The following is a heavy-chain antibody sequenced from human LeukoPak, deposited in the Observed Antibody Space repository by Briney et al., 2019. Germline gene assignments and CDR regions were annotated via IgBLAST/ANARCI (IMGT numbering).Heavy chain of an antibody. CDR3: ARIEYSSPRSSGGY. D-gene: IGHD6-6*01. CDR1: GYTFTSYD. J-gene: IGHJ4*02. CDR2: MNPNSGNT. V-gene: IGHV1-8*01. Sequence: GASVKVSCKASGYTFTSYDINWVRQAPGQGLEWMGWMNPNSGNTGYAQKFQGRVTMTRNTSISTAYMELSSLRSEDTAVYYCARIEYSSPRSSGGYWGQGTLVTVSS.